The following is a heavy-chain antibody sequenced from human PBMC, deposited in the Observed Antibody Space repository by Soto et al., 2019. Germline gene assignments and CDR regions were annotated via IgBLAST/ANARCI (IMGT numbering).Heavy chain of an antibody. CDR1: GYTFTSSG. CDR2: ISAYNGNT. Sequence: QVQLVQSGAEVKKPGASVKVSCKASGYTFTSSGISWVRQAPGQGLEWMGWISAYNGNTSYAQKLQGRVTMTTDTSTSTADTELRSLRSDDTAVYYVARESSSSCLDYCGQGTLVTVSS. V-gene: IGHV1-18*01. J-gene: IGHJ4*02. D-gene: IGHD6-13*01. CDR3: ARESSSSCLDY.